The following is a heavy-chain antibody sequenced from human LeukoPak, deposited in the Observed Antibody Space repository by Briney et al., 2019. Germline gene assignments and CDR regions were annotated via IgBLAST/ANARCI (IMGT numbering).Heavy chain of an antibody. D-gene: IGHD1-26*01. CDR2: INHSGST. CDR1: GGSFSGYY. CDR3: ARQGTIVGATSFDY. J-gene: IGHJ4*02. Sequence: SETLSLTCAVYGGSFSGYYWSWIRQPPGKGLEWIGEINHSGSTNYNPSLKSRVTISVDTSKNQFSLKLSSVTAADTAVYYCARQGTIVGATSFDYWGQGTLVTVSS. V-gene: IGHV4-34*01.